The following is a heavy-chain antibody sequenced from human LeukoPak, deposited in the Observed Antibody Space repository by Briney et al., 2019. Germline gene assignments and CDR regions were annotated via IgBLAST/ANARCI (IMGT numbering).Heavy chain of an antibody. V-gene: IGHV4-59*08. D-gene: IGHD5-12*01. CDR3: ARGYSGYGIHFDY. J-gene: IGHJ4*02. CDR2: VFSSGDT. CDR1: GGSIFRYH. Sequence: ASEILSLTCTVSGGSIFRYHWSWIRQPPGRGLEWIGYVFSSGDTKYNPSLESRVALSVDASKNQFSLRLSSVTATDTAVYYCARGYSGYGIHFDYRGEETLVAVSS.